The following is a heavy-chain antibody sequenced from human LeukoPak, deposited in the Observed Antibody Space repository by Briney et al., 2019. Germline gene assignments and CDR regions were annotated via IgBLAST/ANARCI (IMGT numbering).Heavy chain of an antibody. CDR2: VNHSGTT. CDR3: ARHWAGGYADAFAI. CDR1: GGSLSVYY. Sequence: SETLSLTCAVYGGSLSVYYWSWMRQPPGKGLEWIGEVNHSGTTIYNPSLKSRVTISADMSRNQLALKLTSVTAAETAMYSCARHWAGGYADAFAIWGQGTMVTVSS. J-gene: IGHJ3*02. D-gene: IGHD3/OR15-3a*01. V-gene: IGHV4-34*01.